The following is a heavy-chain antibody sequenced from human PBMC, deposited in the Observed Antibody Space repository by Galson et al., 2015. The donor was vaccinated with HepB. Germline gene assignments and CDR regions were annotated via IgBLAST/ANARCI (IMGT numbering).Heavy chain of an antibody. Sequence: SLRLSCAASGFIFDHYAMHWVRQGPGKGLEWVSGISWNSGSIGYADSVKGRFTISRDNAKNPLDLQMNSLGAEDTALYFCAKIITFMTDYYDSSGYYSHWGQGTLVTVSP. CDR1: GFIFDHYA. CDR2: ISWNSGSI. V-gene: IGHV3-9*01. D-gene: IGHD3-22*01. CDR3: AKIITFMTDYYDSSGYYSH. J-gene: IGHJ4*02.